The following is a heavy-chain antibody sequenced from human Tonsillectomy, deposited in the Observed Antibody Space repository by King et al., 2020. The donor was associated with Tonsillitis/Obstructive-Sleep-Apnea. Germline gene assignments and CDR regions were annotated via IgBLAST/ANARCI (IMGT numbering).Heavy chain of an antibody. J-gene: IGHJ4*02. D-gene: IGHD1-26*01. CDR1: GFTFRSYE. V-gene: IGHV3-48*03. CDR2: ISSSGSTI. Sequence: EVQLVESGGGLVQPGGSLRLSCAASGFTFRSYEMNWVRQAPGKGLEWVSYISSSGSTIYYADSVKGRFTISRDNAKNSLYLQMNSLRAEDTAVYYCASAYSGSYYDYFDYWGQGTLVTVSS. CDR3: ASAYSGSYYDYFDY.